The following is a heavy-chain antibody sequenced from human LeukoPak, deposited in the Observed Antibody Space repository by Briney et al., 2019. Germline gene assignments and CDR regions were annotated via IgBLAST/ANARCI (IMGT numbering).Heavy chain of an antibody. CDR2: IYYSGST. CDR3: LAEGLWFGEFFDY. CDR1: GGSISSSSYY. V-gene: IGHV4-39*07. D-gene: IGHD3-10*01. J-gene: IGHJ4*02. Sequence: KPSETLSLTCTVSGGSISSSSYYWGWIRQPPGKGLEWIGSIYYSGSTYYNPSLKSRVTISVDTSKNQFSLKLSSVTAADTAVYYCLAEGLWFGEFFDYWGQGTLVTVSS.